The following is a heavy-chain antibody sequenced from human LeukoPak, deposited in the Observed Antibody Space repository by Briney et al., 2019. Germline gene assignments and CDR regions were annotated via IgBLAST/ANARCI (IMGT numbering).Heavy chain of an antibody. CDR3: ARAPRYCSSTSCYVSELIRATYYYYGMDV. Sequence: GGSLRLSCAASGFTFSSYSMNWVRQAPGKGREWVAYVSSSNSTIYYAYSVKGRFTISRDNAKNSLYLQMNSLRAEDTAVYYCARAPRYCSSTSCYVSELIRATYYYYGMDVWGQGTTVTVSS. CDR1: GFTFSSYS. V-gene: IGHV3-48*01. D-gene: IGHD2-2*01. CDR2: VSSSNSTI. J-gene: IGHJ6*02.